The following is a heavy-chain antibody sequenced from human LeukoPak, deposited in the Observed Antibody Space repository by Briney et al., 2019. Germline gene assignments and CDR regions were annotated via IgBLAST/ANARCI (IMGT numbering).Heavy chain of an antibody. CDR1: GGSFSGYY. Sequence: PSETLSLTWAVYGGSFSGYYWSWIRQPPGKGLEWIGAINHSGSTNYNPSLKSRFTISVATSKTQSSLKLSSVTAADTAVYYCARGDVGATTSDYWGQGTLVTVSS. J-gene: IGHJ4*02. V-gene: IGHV4-34*01. CDR3: ARGDVGATTSDY. D-gene: IGHD1-26*01. CDR2: INHSGST.